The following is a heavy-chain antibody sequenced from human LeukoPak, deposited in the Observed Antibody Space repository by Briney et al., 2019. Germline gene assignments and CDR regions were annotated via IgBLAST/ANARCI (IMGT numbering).Heavy chain of an antibody. J-gene: IGHJ4*02. CDR1: GFTFTGYY. Sequence: ASVKVSCKASGFTFTGYYMHWVRQAPGQGLEWMGWINPKSGGTNYAQKFQGRVTMTRDTSISTAYMELSRLRSDDTAVYYCARDTEYSSPGEDYWGQGTLVTVSS. V-gene: IGHV1-2*02. CDR3: ARDTEYSSPGEDY. CDR2: INPKSGGT. D-gene: IGHD6-6*01.